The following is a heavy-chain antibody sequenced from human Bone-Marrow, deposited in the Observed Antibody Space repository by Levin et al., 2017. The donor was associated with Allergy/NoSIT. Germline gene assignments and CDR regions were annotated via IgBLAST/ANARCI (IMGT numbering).Heavy chain of an antibody. CDR1: GFTFSSSA. Sequence: SCAASGFTFSSSAMTWVRQAPGKGLEWVSSISAGDGSTYYPDSVQGRLTVSRDNSKNTLYLQMNSLRAEDTALYYCAKVRRGLDAFDIWGKGTMVTVSS. J-gene: IGHJ3*02. D-gene: IGHD3/OR15-3a*01. V-gene: IGHV3-23*01. CDR3: AKVRRGLDAFDI. CDR2: ISAGDGST.